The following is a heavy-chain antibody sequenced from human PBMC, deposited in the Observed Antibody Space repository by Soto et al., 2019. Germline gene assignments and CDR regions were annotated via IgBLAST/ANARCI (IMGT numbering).Heavy chain of an antibody. V-gene: IGHV3-15*07. J-gene: IGHJ4*02. CDR1: GFVFPNAW. Sequence: PGGSLRLSCAGSGFVFPNAWMNWVRQAPGKGLEWVGRIKAKTAGGTIDYAAPVKGRFTISRDDSKNTLHLQMNSLKVEDTAIYYCARDPAPQDNDNLTGYFHFDYWGQGTLVTVSS. CDR2: IKAKTAGGTI. CDR3: ARDPAPQDNDNLTGYFHFDY. D-gene: IGHD3-9*01.